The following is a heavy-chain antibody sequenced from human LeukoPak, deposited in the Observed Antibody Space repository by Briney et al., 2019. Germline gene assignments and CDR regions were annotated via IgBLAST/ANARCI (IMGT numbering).Heavy chain of an antibody. CDR1: GYTFSNYD. V-gene: IGHV1-18*01. Sequence: ASVKVSCKASGYTFSNYDINWVRQAPGQGLDWMGWISIYNGNTSYAQKFQDRVTMTTDTSTSTAYMELRSLTSADTAVYYCAGTLRATLFFDYWGQGTLVTVSS. D-gene: IGHD1-26*01. CDR3: AGTLRATLFFDY. J-gene: IGHJ4*02. CDR2: ISIYNGNT.